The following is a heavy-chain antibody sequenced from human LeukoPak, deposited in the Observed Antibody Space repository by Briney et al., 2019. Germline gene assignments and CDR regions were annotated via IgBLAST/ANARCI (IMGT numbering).Heavy chain of an antibody. CDR1: GGSFRGYY. CDR2: INHSGST. D-gene: IGHD2-2*01. CDR3: ASTERCSTTCPLDY. Sequence: SETLSLTCAVYGGSFRGYYWSWIRQPPGKGLEWIGEINHSGSTNYNPSLKSRVTISLDTSMKKFSLKLNSVTAADTAVYYCASTERCSTTCPLDYWGQGTLVTVSS. V-gene: IGHV4-34*01. J-gene: IGHJ4*02.